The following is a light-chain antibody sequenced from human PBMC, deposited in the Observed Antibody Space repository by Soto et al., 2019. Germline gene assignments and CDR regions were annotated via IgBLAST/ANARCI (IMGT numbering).Light chain of an antibody. V-gene: IGKV1-33*01. CDR3: QQSDSLPIT. J-gene: IGKJ5*01. CDR2: DAS. Sequence: DIQMTQSPSSLSASVGDRVTITCRASQDISNYLNWYQQRPGKAPKLLIYDASNLERGVPSKFSGTRSGTHFTFAIPSLQPEVVTTYYSQQSDSLPITFGQGTRLDI. CDR1: QDISNY.